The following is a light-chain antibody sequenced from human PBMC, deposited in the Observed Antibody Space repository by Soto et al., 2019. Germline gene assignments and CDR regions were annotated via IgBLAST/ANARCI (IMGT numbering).Light chain of an antibody. CDR1: QGISSY. V-gene: IGKV1-8*01. Sequence: VRITQSPSSLSASTGDRVTITCRASQGISSYLAWYQQKPGKAPKLLIYAASTLQSGVPSRFSGSGSGTDFTLTISCLQSEDFATYYCQQYYSYPRAFGQGTKVDIK. CDR2: AAS. J-gene: IGKJ1*01. CDR3: QQYYSYPRA.